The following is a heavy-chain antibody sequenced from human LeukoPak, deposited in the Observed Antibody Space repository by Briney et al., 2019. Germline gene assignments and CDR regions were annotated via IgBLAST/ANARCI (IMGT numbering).Heavy chain of an antibody. V-gene: IGHV3-53*01. D-gene: IGHD7-27*01. CDR2: IDSVGST. CDR1: GFTFSRYG. Sequence: GGSLRLSCAASGFTFSRYGMNWVRQAPGKGLECVSVIDSVGSTYYSDSVKGRFTISRDNSKNTLYLQMNSLRAEDTAVYYCARDDGLAGIDYWGQGTLVTVSS. CDR3: ARDDGLAGIDY. J-gene: IGHJ4*02.